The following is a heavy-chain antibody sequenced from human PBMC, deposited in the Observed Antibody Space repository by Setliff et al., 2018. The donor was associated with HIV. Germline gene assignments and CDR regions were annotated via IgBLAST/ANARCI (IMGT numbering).Heavy chain of an antibody. J-gene: IGHJ5*02. CDR1: GFTFNNAW. V-gene: IGHV3-15*01. Sequence: GGSLRLSCAASGFTFNNAWMYWVRQAPGKGLEWVGRIKSKTDGGTTDYSAPVNGRFSLSRDDSKNTLYLQMNSLKTEDTAVYYCFTAASGFIRASWGRGALVTV. CDR3: FTAASGFIRAS. CDR2: IKSKTDGGTT. D-gene: IGHD2-15*01.